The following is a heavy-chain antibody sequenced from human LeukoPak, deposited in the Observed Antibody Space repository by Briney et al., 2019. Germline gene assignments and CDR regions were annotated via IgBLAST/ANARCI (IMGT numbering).Heavy chain of an antibody. CDR1: GYTFTGYY. CDR2: INPNSGGT. V-gene: IGHV1-2*02. D-gene: IGHD3-10*01. Sequence: GASVKVSCKASGYTFTGYYMHWVRQAPGQGLEWMGWINPNSGGTNYAQKFQGRVTMTRDTSISTAYMELSRLRSDDTAVYYCARGLVIGDYYGSGSYYKGVGYFDYWGQGTLVTVSS. J-gene: IGHJ4*02. CDR3: ARGLVIGDYYGSGSYYKGVGYFDY.